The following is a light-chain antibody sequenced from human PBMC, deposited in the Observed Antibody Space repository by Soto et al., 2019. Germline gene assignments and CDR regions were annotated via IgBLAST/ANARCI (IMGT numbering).Light chain of an antibody. CDR1: QNVVTN. CDR2: GAS. Sequence: EIVVTQSPAILSVSPGARVTLSCRASQNVVTNVAWSQQRRGQAPRLLIYGASARATGVPARVSGSGSGTELFLTISSLQSEDFAVYYGQHYNNWLGTFGGGTKVEIK. CDR3: QHYNNWLGT. J-gene: IGKJ4*01. V-gene: IGKV3-15*01.